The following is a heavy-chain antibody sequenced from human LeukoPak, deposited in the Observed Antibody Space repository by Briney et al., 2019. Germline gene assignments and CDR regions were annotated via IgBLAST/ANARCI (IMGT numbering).Heavy chain of an antibody. CDR2: IRYDGSNK. Sequence: GGSLRLSCAASGFTFSSYGMHWVRQAPGKGLEWVAFIRYDGSNKYYADSVKGRFTISRDNSKNTLYLQMNSLRAEDTAVYYCAKGPRTTVTPQPPFFDYWGQGTLVTVSS. CDR3: AKGPRTTVTPQPPFFDY. D-gene: IGHD4-17*01. J-gene: IGHJ4*02. V-gene: IGHV3-30*02. CDR1: GFTFSSYG.